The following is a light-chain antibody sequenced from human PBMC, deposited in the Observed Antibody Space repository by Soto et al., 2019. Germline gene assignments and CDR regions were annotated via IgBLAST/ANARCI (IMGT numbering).Light chain of an antibody. CDR2: AAS. V-gene: IGKV1-12*01. J-gene: IGKJ2*01. CDR3: LQSDSFPHT. CDR1: EGISSW. Sequence: DIQMTQSRSSVSASVGDRVTITCRTSEGISSWLAWYQQKPGKAPKLLIYAASSLQSGVPSRFSGSGSGTDFTLTISSLQPEAFATYYCLQSDSFPHTFGQGTKLEIK.